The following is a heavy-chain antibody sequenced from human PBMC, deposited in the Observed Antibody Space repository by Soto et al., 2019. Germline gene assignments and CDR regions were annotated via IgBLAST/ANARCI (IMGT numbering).Heavy chain of an antibody. D-gene: IGHD3-3*01. V-gene: IGHV3-21*01. CDR2: ISRSSDHV. J-gene: IGHJ5*01. Sequence: PGGSLRLSCEASESSLRHYSMNWVRQGPGVRLEWVSSISRSSDHVFYADSVKGRFTVPRDNAKESVFLQMDSRRADDTAIYSCTGDTSEVVFDLWTGYSRGGWFDSWGQGTLVTVSS. CDR3: TGDTSEVVFDLWTGYSRGGWFDS. CDR1: ESSLRHYS.